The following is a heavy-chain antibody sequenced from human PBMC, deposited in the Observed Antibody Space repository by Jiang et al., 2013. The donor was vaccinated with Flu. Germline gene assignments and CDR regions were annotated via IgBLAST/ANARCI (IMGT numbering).Heavy chain of an antibody. D-gene: IGHD2-2*01. CDR3: ARGAVVVPAASNWFDP. CDR1: GGSISSYY. J-gene: IGHJ5*02. Sequence: GSGLVKPSETLSLTCTVSGGSISSYYWSWIRQPPGKGLEWIGYIYYSGSTNYNPSLKGRVTISVDTSKNQFSLKLSSVTAADTAVYYCARGAVVVPAASNWFDPGAREPWSPSPQ. CDR2: IYYSGST. V-gene: IGHV4-59*01.